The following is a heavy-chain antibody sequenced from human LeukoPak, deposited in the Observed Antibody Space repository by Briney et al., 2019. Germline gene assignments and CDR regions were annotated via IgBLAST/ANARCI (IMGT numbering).Heavy chain of an antibody. CDR3: ARDGPTYYYDSIVYFLGY. D-gene: IGHD3-22*01. Sequence: PSETLSLTCAVSGYSISSSYYWGWIRQPPGKGLEWIGSIYHSGSAYYNPSLNSRVTISVDTSKNQFSLKLSSVTAADTAVYYCARDGPTYYYDSIVYFLGYWGREPLVTVS. CDR1: GYSISSSYY. J-gene: IGHJ4*02. V-gene: IGHV4-38-2*02. CDR2: IYHSGSA.